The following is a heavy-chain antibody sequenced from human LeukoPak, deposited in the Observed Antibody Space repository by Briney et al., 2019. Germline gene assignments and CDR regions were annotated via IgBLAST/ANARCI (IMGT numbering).Heavy chain of an antibody. CDR1: GFTVSSNY. CDR3: ARGPSEDAFDI. J-gene: IGHJ3*02. Sequence: GESLRLSCAASGFTVSSNYMGWVRQAPGKGLEWVSVIYSGGSTYYADSVKGRFTISRDNSKNTLYLQMNSLRAEDTAVYYCARGPSEDAFDIWGQGTMVTVSS. V-gene: IGHV3-53*01. CDR2: IYSGGST.